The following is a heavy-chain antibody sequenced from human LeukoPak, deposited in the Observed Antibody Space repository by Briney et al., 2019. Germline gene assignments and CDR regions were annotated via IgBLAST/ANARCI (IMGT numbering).Heavy chain of an antibody. V-gene: IGHV3-21*01. Sequence: GGSLRLSCTASGFTFSSYNMNWVRRGPGKGLKAVPSISRGSSYIYYADSVQGRFTISRDNAKNSLYLQMSSLTAEDTAVYYCARDRQGFMSEWPNWFDPWGQGALVTVSS. J-gene: IGHJ5*02. CDR2: ISRGSSYI. D-gene: IGHD3-16*01. CDR3: ARDRQGFMSEWPNWFDP. CDR1: GFTFSSYN.